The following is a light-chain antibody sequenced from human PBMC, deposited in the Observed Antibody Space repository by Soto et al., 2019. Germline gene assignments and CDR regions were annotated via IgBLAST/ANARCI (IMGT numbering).Light chain of an antibody. CDR2: AAS. Sequence: DIQMTQSPSSLSASVGDRVTITCRASQRIDNCLSWFQQKPGQAPKLLIYAASNLQSGVPSRFSGSGSGTDFILTIDSLQPEDFATYYCHQTYIAPATFGQGTKVGVK. J-gene: IGKJ1*01. V-gene: IGKV1-39*01. CDR3: HQTYIAPAT. CDR1: QRIDNC.